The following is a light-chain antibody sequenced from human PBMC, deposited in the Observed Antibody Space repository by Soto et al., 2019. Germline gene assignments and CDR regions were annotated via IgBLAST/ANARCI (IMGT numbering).Light chain of an antibody. J-gene: IGKJ5*01. CDR1: QSVSSSY. CDR2: GAS. Sequence: EIVLTQSPGTLSLSPGEGATLSCRASQSVSSSYLAWYQQRPGQAPRLLIYGASSRATGIPDRFSGSGSGTDFTLTISRLEPEDFAVYYCQQYDNSPPGTFGQGTRLEIK. CDR3: QQYDNSPPGT. V-gene: IGKV3-20*01.